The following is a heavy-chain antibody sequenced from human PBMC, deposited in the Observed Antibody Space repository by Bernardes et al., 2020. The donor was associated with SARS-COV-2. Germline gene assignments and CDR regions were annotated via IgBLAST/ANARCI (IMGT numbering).Heavy chain of an antibody. D-gene: IGHD3-22*01. CDR2: INHSGST. J-gene: IGHJ4*02. CDR3: ASSYYYDSSGSDALLFDY. CDR1: GGSFSGYY. V-gene: IGHV4-34*01. Sequence: SETLSLTCAVYGGSFSGYYWSWIRQPPGKGLEWIGEINHSGSTNYNPSLKSRVTISVDTSKNQFSLKLSSVTAADTAVYYCASSYYYDSSGSDALLFDYWGQGTLVTVSS.